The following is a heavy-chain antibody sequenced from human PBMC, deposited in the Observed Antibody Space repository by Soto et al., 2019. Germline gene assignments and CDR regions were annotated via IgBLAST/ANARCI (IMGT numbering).Heavy chain of an antibody. V-gene: IGHV3-21*03. CDR3: LRANDTDSSGYSFFD. CDR1: GFTFSGDI. D-gene: IGHD3-22*01. Sequence: GGSLRLSCEVSGFTFSGDILYCVRQAPGKGLEWVEFISSHSNYKYYGESVKGQFTIYRDNAKNSLFLQMDSRRAEDTALYYCLRANDTDSSGYSFFDWREGPLVTV. CDR2: ISSHSNYK. J-gene: IGHJ4*01.